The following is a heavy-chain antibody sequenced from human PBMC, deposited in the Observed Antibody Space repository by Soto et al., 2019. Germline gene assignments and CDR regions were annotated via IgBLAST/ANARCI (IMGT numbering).Heavy chain of an antibody. V-gene: IGHV4-31*03. Sequence: QVQLQESGPGLVKPSQTLSLTCTVSGGSISSGGYYWSCIRQHPGKGLEWIGYIYYSGSTYYNPSLKGRVTISVDTSKSQFSLKLSSVTAADTAVYYCMSSKYYYGSGYFDYWGQGTLVTVSS. CDR2: IYYSGST. J-gene: IGHJ4*02. CDR1: GGSISSGGYY. D-gene: IGHD3-10*01. CDR3: MSSKYYYGSGYFDY.